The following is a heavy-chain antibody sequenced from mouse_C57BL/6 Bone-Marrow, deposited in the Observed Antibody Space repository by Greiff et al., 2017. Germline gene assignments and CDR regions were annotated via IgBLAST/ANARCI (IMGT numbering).Heavy chain of an antibody. V-gene: IGHV1-50*01. CDR3: ARGDYYGSPYAMDY. CDR1: GYTFTSYW. Sequence: VQLQQPGAELVKPGASVKLSCKASGYTFTSYWMQWVKQRPGQGLEWIGEIDPSDSYTNSNQKFKGKATLTVDTSSSTAYMQLSSLTSEDSAVYYCARGDYYGSPYAMDYWGQGTSVTVSS. CDR2: IDPSDSYT. D-gene: IGHD1-1*01. J-gene: IGHJ4*01.